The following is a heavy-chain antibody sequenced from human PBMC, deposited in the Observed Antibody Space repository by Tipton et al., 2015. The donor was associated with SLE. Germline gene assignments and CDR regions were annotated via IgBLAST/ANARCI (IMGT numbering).Heavy chain of an antibody. CDR1: GDSVSSNSAA. D-gene: IGHD1-1*01. CDR2: TYYRSKWFN. CDR3: ARDPGYPTTYYYYYYGVDV. Sequence: GLVKPSQTLSLTCGISGDSVSSNSAAWNWIRQSPSRGLEWLGRTYYRSKWFNDYAVSVKSRISINPDTSKNQFSLQLNSVTPEDTAVYYCARDPGYPTTYYYYYYGVDVWGQGTTVTVSS. V-gene: IGHV6-1*01. J-gene: IGHJ6*02.